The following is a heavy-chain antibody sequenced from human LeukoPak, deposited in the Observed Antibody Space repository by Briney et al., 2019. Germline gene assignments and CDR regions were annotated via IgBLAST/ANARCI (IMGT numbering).Heavy chain of an antibody. CDR1: GGTFSSYA. D-gene: IGHD6-13*01. V-gene: IGHV1-69*04. CDR2: IIPILGIA. Sequence: ASVKVSCKASGGTFSSYAISWVRQAPGQGLEWMVRIIPILGIANYAQKFQGRVTITADKSTSTAYMELSSLRSEDTAVYYCARGGIAAAGSRFDYWGQGTLVTVSS. J-gene: IGHJ4*02. CDR3: ARGGIAAAGSRFDY.